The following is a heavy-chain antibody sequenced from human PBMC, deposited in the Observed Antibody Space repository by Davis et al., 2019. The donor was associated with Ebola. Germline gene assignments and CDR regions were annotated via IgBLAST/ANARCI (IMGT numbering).Heavy chain of an antibody. CDR2: ISWNSGSI. J-gene: IGHJ6*02. CDR3: AKEVSIFSYGMDV. Sequence: SLKISCAASGFTFADYAMHWVRQAPGKGLEWVSGISWNSGSIGYADSVKGRFTISRDNAKNSLYLQMNSLRAEDTALYYCAKEVSIFSYGMDVWGQGTTVTVSS. D-gene: IGHD3-3*01. CDR1: GFTFADYA. V-gene: IGHV3-9*01.